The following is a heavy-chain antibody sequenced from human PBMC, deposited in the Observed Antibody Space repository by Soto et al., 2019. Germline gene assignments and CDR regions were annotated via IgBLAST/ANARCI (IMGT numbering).Heavy chain of an antibody. CDR1: GFTFSNAW. J-gene: IGHJ6*03. D-gene: IGHD3-10*01. CDR2: IKSKTDGGTT. Sequence: EVQLVESGGGLVKPGGSLRLSCAASGFTFSNAWMSWVRQAPGKRLEWVGRIKSKTDGGTTDYAAPVKGRFTISRDDSKNTLYLQMNSLKTEDTAVYYCTTGSGQWYYMDVWGKGTTVTVSS. CDR3: TTGSGQWYYMDV. V-gene: IGHV3-15*01.